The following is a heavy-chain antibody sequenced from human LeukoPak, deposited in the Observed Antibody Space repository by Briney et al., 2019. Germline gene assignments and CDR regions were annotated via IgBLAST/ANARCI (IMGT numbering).Heavy chain of an antibody. J-gene: IGHJ4*02. CDR3: ARDDSSGSPDLSPYYFDY. Sequence: ASVKVSCKASGYTFTSYYMHWVRQAPGQGLEWMGIINPSGGSTSYAQKFQGRVTMTRDMSTSTVYMELSSLRSEDTAVYYCARDDSSGSPDLSPYYFDYWGQGTLVTVSS. CDR1: GYTFTSYY. CDR2: INPSGGST. D-gene: IGHD3-22*01. V-gene: IGHV1-46*01.